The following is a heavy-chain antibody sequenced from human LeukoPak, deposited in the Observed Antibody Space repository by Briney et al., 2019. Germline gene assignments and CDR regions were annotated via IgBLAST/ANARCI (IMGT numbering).Heavy chain of an antibody. CDR1: GYSFTSYW. Sequence: GESLKISCKGSGYSFTSYWIGRVRQMPGKGLEWMGIIYPGDSDTRYSPSFQGQVTISADKSISTAYLQWCSLKASDTAMYHCASLYSGYDSPFDYWGQGTLVTVSS. J-gene: IGHJ4*02. CDR2: IYPGDSDT. CDR3: ASLYSGYDSPFDY. V-gene: IGHV5-51*01. D-gene: IGHD5-12*01.